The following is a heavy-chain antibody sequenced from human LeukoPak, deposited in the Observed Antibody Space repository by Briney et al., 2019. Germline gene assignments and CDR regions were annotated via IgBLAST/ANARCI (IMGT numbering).Heavy chain of an antibody. V-gene: IGHV4-34*01. D-gene: IGHD2-2*01. CDR3: ARLLGCSSTSCYYNYYYYYMDV. Sequence: GSLRLSCVASGFPFSRSAMSWIRQPPGKGLEWIGEINHSGSTNYNPSLKSRVTISVDTSKNQFSLKLSSVTAADTAVYYCARLLGCSSTSCYYNYYYYYMDVWGKGTTVTVSS. CDR1: GFPFSRSA. CDR2: INHSGST. J-gene: IGHJ6*03.